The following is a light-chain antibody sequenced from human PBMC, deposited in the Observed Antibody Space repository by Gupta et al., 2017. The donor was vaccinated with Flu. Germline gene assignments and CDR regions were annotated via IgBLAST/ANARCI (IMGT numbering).Light chain of an antibody. CDR3: LHDDSSPLT. CDR1: QNVRSTS. J-gene: IGKJ4*01. Sequence: STAPGERGTLSCMASQNVRSTSLAWFQQKPGQAPRLLIYGDSRRATGIPDRFSGSGSVTDFTLTIIRLEPEDFAVYYCLHDDSSPLTFGGGTKVEIK. CDR2: GDS. V-gene: IGKV3-20*01.